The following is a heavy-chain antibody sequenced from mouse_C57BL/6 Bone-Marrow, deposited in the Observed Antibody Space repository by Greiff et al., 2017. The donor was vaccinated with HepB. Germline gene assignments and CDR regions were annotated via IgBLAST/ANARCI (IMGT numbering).Heavy chain of an antibody. CDR3: ARGGGYPFAY. D-gene: IGHD2-2*01. Sequence: EVKLMESGPGLVKPSQSLSLTCSVTGYSITSGYYWNWIRQFPGNKLEWMGYISYDGSTNYNPSLKNRISITRDTSRNQFFLKLNSVTTEDTATYYCARGGGYPFAYWGQGTLVTVSA. V-gene: IGHV3-6*01. J-gene: IGHJ3*01. CDR2: ISYDGST. CDR1: GYSITSGYY.